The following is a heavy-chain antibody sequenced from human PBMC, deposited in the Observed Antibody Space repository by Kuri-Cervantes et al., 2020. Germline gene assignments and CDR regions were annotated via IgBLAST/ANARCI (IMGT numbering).Heavy chain of an antibody. CDR2: INWNGGTI. D-gene: IGHD2-15*01. V-gene: IGHV3-9*01. CDR3: ARDLDGGSGGNTPEYYFGMDV. CDR1: GFTFDDYA. J-gene: IGHJ6*02. Sequence: GGSLRLSCAASGFTFDDYAMHWVRQAPGKGLEWVSSINWNGGTIGYADSVKGRFTISRDNAKNSLYLQMNSLRAKDTAVYYCARDLDGGSGGNTPEYYFGMDVWGQGTTVTVSS.